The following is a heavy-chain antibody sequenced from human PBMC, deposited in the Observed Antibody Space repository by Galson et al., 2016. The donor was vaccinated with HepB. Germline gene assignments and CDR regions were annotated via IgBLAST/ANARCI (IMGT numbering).Heavy chain of an antibody. V-gene: IGHV3-15*01. CDR2: IKSEANGGTT. CDR3: TTGVSDTGGYYFDY. D-gene: IGHD3-22*01. CDR1: GFTFSHAW. J-gene: IGHJ4*02. Sequence: SLRLSCAASGFTFSHAWMSWVRQAPGKGLEWVGRIKSEANGGTTDYAEPVKGRFSILRDDSKNTLYLQMSSLNSEDTAVYYCTTGVSDTGGYYFDYWGQGALVTVSS.